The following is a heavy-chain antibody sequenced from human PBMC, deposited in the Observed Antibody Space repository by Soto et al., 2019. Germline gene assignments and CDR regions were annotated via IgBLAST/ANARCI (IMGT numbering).Heavy chain of an antibody. Sequence: SVKVSCKASGFTFTSSAVQWVRQARGQRLEWIGWIVVGSGNTNYAQKFQERVTITRDMSTSTAYMELSSLRSEDTVVYYCAADPFITMIPASLDAFDIWGQGTMVTVSS. D-gene: IGHD3-22*01. CDR2: IVVGSGNT. CDR3: AADPFITMIPASLDAFDI. V-gene: IGHV1-58*01. J-gene: IGHJ3*02. CDR1: GFTFTSSA.